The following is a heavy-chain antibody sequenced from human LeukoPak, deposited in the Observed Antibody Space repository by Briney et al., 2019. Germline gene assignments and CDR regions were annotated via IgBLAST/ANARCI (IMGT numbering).Heavy chain of an antibody. CDR1: GGSFSGYY. D-gene: IGHD6-13*01. J-gene: IGHJ4*02. CDR3: ARVDVGSSSWEALDY. CDR2: INHSGST. Sequence: PSETLSLTCAVYGGSFSGYYWSWIRQPPGKGLEWIGEINHSGSTNYNPSLKSRVTISVDTSKNQFSLKPSSVTAADTAVYYCARVDVGSSSWEALDYWGQGTLVTVSS. V-gene: IGHV4-34*01.